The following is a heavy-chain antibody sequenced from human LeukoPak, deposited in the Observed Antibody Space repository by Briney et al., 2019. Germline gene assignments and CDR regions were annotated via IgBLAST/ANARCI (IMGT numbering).Heavy chain of an antibody. CDR2: ISGSGGST. J-gene: IGHJ4*02. CDR3: AKAPVVVTRYFDY. D-gene: IGHD2-15*01. V-gene: IGHV3-23*01. Sequence: GGSLRLSCAASGFTFSSYAMSWVRQAPGKGLEWVSAISGSGGSTYYADSVKGRFTISRDNSKNTLYLQMNSQRAEDTAVYYCAKAPVVVTRYFDYWGQGTLVTVSS. CDR1: GFTFSSYA.